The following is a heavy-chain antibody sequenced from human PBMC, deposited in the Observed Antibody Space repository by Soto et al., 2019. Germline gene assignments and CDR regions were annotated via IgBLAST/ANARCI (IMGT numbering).Heavy chain of an antibody. CDR2: IWYDGTVK. V-gene: IGHV3-33*01. J-gene: IGHJ6*02. CDR1: GFTFSTYG. CDR3: ARPGYCRGGSCYGLDV. Sequence: QVQVVESGGGVVQPGRSLRLSCAASGFTFSTYGMHWVRQAPGKGLECVAIIWYDGTVKYYADSVRGRFTISIDNSKNTLYLQMNSLRAEDAAVYYCARPGYCRGGSCYGLDVWGQGTTVTVSS. D-gene: IGHD2-15*01.